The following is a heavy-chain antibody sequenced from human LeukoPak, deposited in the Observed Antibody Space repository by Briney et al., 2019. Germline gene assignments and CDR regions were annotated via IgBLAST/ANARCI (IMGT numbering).Heavy chain of an antibody. CDR1: GYSITSDYY. V-gene: IGHV4-38-2*02. CDR3: VRDPPAAAGDY. CDR2: MFHSGST. D-gene: IGHD6-13*01. Sequence: SETLSLTCTVSGYSITSDYYWGWIRQPPGKGLEWIGSMFHSGSTYYNPSLKSRITISLDPSKNQFPLKLSSVTAADTAVYYCVRDPPAAAGDYWGQGILVTVSS. J-gene: IGHJ4*02.